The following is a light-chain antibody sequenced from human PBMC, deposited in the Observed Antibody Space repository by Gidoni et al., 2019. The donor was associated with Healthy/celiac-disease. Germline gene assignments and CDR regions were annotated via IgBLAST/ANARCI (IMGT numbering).Light chain of an antibody. J-gene: IGKJ1*01. CDR2: DAS. Sequence: EIVFTHSPATLSLSPGERATLSCRASQSVSSYLAWYQQKPGQAPRPLIYDASNRATGIPARFSGSGSGTDFTLTISSLEPEDFAVYYCQQRSNWPSWTFGQGTKVEIK. CDR3: QQRSNWPSWT. V-gene: IGKV3-11*01. CDR1: QSVSSY.